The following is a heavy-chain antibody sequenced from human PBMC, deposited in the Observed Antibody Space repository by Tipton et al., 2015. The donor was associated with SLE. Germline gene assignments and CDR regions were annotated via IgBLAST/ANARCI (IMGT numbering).Heavy chain of an antibody. D-gene: IGHD1-7*01. CDR1: GFTFSSYA. CDR2: ISGSGGST. CDR3: ARDALELRRWFDP. Sequence: SLRLSCAASGFTFSSYAMSWVRQAPGKGLEWVSAISGSGGSTYYADSVKGRFTISRDNAKNSLYLQMNSLRAEDTAVYYCARDALELRRWFDPWGQGTLVTVSS. V-gene: IGHV3-23*01. J-gene: IGHJ5*02.